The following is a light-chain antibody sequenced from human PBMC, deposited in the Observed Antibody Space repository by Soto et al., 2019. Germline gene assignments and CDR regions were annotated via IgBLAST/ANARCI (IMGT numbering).Light chain of an antibody. CDR2: GAS. Sequence: EIVLTQSPGTLSLSPGERATLSCRASQSVSSSYLAWYQQKPGQAPRLLIYGASSRATGNPDRFSGSGSGTDFPLTISRLEPEDFAVYYCQQYGSSPPYTLGQGTKLEIK. CDR3: QQYGSSPPYT. V-gene: IGKV3-20*01. J-gene: IGKJ2*01. CDR1: QSVSSSY.